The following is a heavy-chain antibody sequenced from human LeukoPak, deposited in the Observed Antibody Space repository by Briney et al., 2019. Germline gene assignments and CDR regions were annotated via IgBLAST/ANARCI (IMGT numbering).Heavy chain of an antibody. CDR1: GGSISSGDYY. J-gene: IGHJ4*02. CDR2: IYYSGST. CDR3: AREALTRGGTFDY. Sequence: PSQTLSLTCTVSGGSISSGDYYWSWIRQPPGKGLEWIGYIYYSGSTYYNPSLKSRVTISVDTSKNQSSLKLSSVTAADTAVYYCAREALTRGGTFDYWGQGTLVTVSS. D-gene: IGHD3-3*01. V-gene: IGHV4-30-4*08.